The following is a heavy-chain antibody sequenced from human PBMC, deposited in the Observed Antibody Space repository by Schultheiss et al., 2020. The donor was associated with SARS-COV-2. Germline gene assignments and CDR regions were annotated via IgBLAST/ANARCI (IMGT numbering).Heavy chain of an antibody. CDR1: GFTFSSNE. CDR2: VSHSGAT. Sequence: SCAASGFTFSSNEVSWVRQAPGKGLAWIGQVSHSGATHYSPSLKRRVTISVDTSKSQFSLRLRSVTAADTAVYYCERDRGYSYGYEYYYYGMDVWGQGTTVTVAS. D-gene: IGHD5-18*01. V-gene: IGHV4-4*02. J-gene: IGHJ6*02. CDR3: ERDRGYSYGYEYYYYGMDV.